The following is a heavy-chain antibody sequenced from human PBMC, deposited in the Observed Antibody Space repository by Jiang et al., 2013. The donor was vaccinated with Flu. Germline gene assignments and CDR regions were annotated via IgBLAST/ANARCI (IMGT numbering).Heavy chain of an antibody. Sequence: LLKPSETLSLTCAVYGGSFSGYYWSWIRQPPGKGLEWIGEINHSGSTNYNPSLKSRVTISVDTSKNQFSLKLSSVTAADTAVYYCARETTAAGTRNGMDVWGKGTTVTVSS. D-gene: IGHD6-13*01. CDR3: ARETTAAGTRNGMDV. CDR2: INHSGST. CDR1: GGSFSGYY. J-gene: IGHJ6*04. V-gene: IGHV4-34*01.